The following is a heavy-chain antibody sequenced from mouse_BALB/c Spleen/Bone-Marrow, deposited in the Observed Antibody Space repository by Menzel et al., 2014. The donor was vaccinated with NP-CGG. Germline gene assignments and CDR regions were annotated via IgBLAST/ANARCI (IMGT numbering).Heavy chain of an antibody. CDR2: IYPGNVNT. CDR3: ARGITTRGGDC. V-gene: IGHV1S56*01. CDR1: GYTFTSYY. J-gene: IGHJ2*01. Sequence: VQLQQSGPELVKPGASVRISCKASGYTFTSYYIHWVKQRPGQGLEWIGWIYPGNVNTQYNEKFMGKATLTADKSSSTAYMQLSSLTSEDSAVYSCARGITTRGGDCWGQGTTLTVSS. D-gene: IGHD2-4*01.